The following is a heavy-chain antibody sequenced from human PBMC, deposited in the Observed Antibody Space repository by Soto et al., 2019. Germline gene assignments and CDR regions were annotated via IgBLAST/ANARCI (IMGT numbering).Heavy chain of an antibody. CDR1: GDSVSTNVW. Sequence: PSETLSLTCAVSGDSVSTNVWWSWVRQPPGKGLEWIGEAYHNGLTNYNPSLKSRVTMSVDTSKNEFSLKLTPVTAADTAIYYCARDAAVPGESDRFDYWGQGTLVTVSS. D-gene: IGHD6-19*01. CDR3: ARDAAVPGESDRFDY. V-gene: IGHV4-4*02. CDR2: AYHNGLT. J-gene: IGHJ4*02.